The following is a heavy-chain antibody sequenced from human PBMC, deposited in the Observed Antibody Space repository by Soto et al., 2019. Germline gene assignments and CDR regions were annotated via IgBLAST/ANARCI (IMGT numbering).Heavy chain of an antibody. V-gene: IGHV4-4*02. CDR1: SGSICSSNW. CDR2: IYHSGST. Sequence: SETLSLTCAVSSGSICSSNWWSWVRQPPGKGLEWIGEIYHSGSTNYNPSLKSRVTISVDKSKNQFSLKLSSVTAADTAVYYCARTMVRGAFDPWGQGTLVTVSS. J-gene: IGHJ5*02. CDR3: ARTMVRGAFDP. D-gene: IGHD3-10*01.